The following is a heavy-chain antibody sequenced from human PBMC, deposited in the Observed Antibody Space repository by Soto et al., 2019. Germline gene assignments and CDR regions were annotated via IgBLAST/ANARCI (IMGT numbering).Heavy chain of an antibody. CDR3: AREFYGFHFGKDV. J-gene: IGHJ6*02. D-gene: IGHD3-10*01. CDR1: GYTFTGCY. V-gene: IGHV1-2*02. CDR2: INAKSGGT. Sequence: ASVKVSCKAAGYTFTGCYMHWVRQAPGQGLEWMGWINAKSGGTNYAQKFQGRVTMTRDTSTSTAYMELRSLRSDDTAVYYCAREFYGFHFGKDVWGQGITVTDSS.